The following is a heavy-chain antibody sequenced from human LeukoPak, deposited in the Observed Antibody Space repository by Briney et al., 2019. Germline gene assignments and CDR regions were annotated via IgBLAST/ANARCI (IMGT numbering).Heavy chain of an antibody. J-gene: IGHJ4*02. CDR2: IDSSGGYM. V-gene: IGHV3-21*06. CDR1: GFTFNTYN. Sequence: GGSLTLSCEASGFTFNTYNMNWPRQSPGKGLEWVSSIDSSGGYMFYADSVKGRFIISRDNAKDSLYLQMHSLRVEDTAVYYCLRGDRRDYWGQGTLVTVSS. CDR3: LRGDRRDY.